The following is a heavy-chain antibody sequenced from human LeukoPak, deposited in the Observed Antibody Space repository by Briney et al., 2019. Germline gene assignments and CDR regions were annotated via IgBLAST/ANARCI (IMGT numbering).Heavy chain of an antibody. Sequence: GGSLRLSCAASGFTFSSYAMSWVRQAPGKGLEWVSSASGSGGSTYYADSVKGRFTISRDNSKNTLYLQMNSLTAEDTAVYYCAKDRDRYNWNDSGGWFDPWGQGTLVSVSS. J-gene: IGHJ5*02. V-gene: IGHV3-23*01. D-gene: IGHD1-20*01. CDR2: ASGSGGST. CDR3: AKDRDRYNWNDSGGWFDP. CDR1: GFTFSSYA.